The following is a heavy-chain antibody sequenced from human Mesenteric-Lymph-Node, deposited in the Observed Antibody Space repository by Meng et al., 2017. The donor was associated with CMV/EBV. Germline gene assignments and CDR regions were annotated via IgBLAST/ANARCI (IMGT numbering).Heavy chain of an antibody. J-gene: IGHJ4*02. Sequence: GESLKISCAASGFTFSSYGMHWVRQAPGKGLEYVSAISSSGSSTYYADSVKGRFTISRDNSKNTLYLQMGSLRAEDMAVYYCASRYCSSTTCSQFDYWGQGTLVTVSS. CDR3: ASRYCSSTTCSQFDY. D-gene: IGHD2-2*01. CDR2: ISSSGSST. V-gene: IGHV3-64*02. CDR1: GFTFSSYG.